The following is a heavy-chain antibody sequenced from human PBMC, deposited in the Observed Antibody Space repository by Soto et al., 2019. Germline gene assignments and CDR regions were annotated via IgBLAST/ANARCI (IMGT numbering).Heavy chain of an antibody. D-gene: IGHD3-10*02. CDR2: IYYSGST. V-gene: IGHV4-39*01. Sequence: PGKGLEGIGSIYYSGSTYYNPSLKSRVTISVDTSKNQFSLKLSSVTATDTAVYYCARSAFFFRAEDGVRDVRSVSAFLLNRSFDL. J-gene: IGHJ2*01. CDR3: ARSAFFFRAEDGVRDVRSVSAFLLNRSFDL.